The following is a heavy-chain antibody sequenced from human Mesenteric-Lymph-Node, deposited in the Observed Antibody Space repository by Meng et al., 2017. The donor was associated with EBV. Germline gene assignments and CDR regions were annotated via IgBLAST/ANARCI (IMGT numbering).Heavy chain of an antibody. Sequence: LLELWSTLARPWGRLVLACAVCGFSVSGNCRAWGRQVRGMGLELVSMSSGDGRTDYADSVKCGVTISRDHSRNTLYLPTKNLRAEDTAVYYCASRRASGAAFDYWGQGTLVTVSS. V-gene: IGHV3-53*01. CDR1: GFSVSGNC. D-gene: IGHD1-26*01. CDR3: ASRRASGAAFDY. CDR2: SSGDGRT. J-gene: IGHJ4*02.